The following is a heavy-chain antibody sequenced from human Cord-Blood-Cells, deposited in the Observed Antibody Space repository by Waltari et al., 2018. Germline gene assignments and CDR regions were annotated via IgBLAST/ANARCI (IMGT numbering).Heavy chain of an antibody. J-gene: IGHJ6*03. CDR3: ARITMVRGVIYYYYYYMDV. CDR2: IYYMGST. Sequence: QLQLQESGPGLVKPSETLSLTCTVPGGSISSSSYYWGWIRQPPGKGLEWIGSIYYMGSTYYNPSLKSRVTISVDTSKNQFSLKLSSVTAADTAVYYCARITMVRGVIYYYYYYMDVWGKGTTVTVSS. D-gene: IGHD3-10*01. CDR1: GGSISSSSYY. V-gene: IGHV4-39*07.